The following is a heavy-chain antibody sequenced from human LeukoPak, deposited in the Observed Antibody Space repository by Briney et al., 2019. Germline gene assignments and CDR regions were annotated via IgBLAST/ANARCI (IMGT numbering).Heavy chain of an antibody. V-gene: IGHV3-9*01. J-gene: IGHJ6*03. CDR1: GFTFDDYA. Sequence: GRSLRLSCAASGFTFDDYAMHWVRQAPGKGLEWVSGISWNSGSIGYADSVKGRFTISRDNAKNSLYVQMNSLRAEDTALYYCAKGIFSDYYYYMDVWGKGTTVTISS. CDR3: AKGIFSDYYYYMDV. D-gene: IGHD6-25*01. CDR2: ISWNSGSI.